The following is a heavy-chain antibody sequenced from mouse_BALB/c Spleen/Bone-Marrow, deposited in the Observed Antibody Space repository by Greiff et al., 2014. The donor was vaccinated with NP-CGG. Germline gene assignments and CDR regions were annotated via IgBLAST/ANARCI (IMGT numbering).Heavy chain of an antibody. Sequence: VQLQQPGPELVKPGASVKISCKASGYTFTDYNMHWVKQSHGRSLEWIGYIYPYNGGTGYNQEFKSKATLTVDNSSSTAYMELRSLTSEDSAVYYCARGWLLSWFAYWGQGTLVTVSA. J-gene: IGHJ3*01. V-gene: IGHV1S29*02. CDR1: GYTFTDYN. D-gene: IGHD2-3*01. CDR3: ARGWLLSWFAY. CDR2: IYPYNGGT.